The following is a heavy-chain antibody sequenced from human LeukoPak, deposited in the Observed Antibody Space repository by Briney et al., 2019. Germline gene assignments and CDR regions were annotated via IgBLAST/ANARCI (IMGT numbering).Heavy chain of an antibody. CDR2: ISSSSSYI. J-gene: IGHJ3*02. V-gene: IGHV3-21*01. CDR1: GFTFSSYS. Sequence: PGGSLRLSCAASGFTFSSYSMNWVRQAPGKGLEWVSSISSSSSYIYYADSVKGRFTISRDNAKNSLYLQMNSLRAEDTAVYYCARATITMIVVVIPNDAFDIWGRGTMVTVSS. CDR3: ARATITMIVVVIPNDAFDI. D-gene: IGHD3-22*01.